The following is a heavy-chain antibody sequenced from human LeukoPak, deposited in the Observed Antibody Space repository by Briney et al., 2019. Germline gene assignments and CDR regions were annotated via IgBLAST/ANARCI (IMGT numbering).Heavy chain of an antibody. CDR2: MNPNSGNT. D-gene: IGHD6-13*01. J-gene: IGHJ4*02. V-gene: IGHV1-8*01. CDR3: ARGGSSSWYVDNFDY. Sequence: ASVKVSCKASGYTFTSYDINWVRQATGQGLEWMGWMNPNSGNTGYAQKFQGRVTMTRNTSISTAYMELSSLRSEDTAVCYCARGGSSSWYVDNFDYWGQGTLVTVSS. CDR1: GYTFTSYD.